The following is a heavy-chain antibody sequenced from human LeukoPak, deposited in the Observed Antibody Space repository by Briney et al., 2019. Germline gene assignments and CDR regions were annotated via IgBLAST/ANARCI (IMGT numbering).Heavy chain of an antibody. CDR2: IYTSGST. V-gene: IGHV4-4*09. J-gene: IGHJ1*01. D-gene: IGHD2-2*01. CDR1: DGSISSYY. CDR3: ARGPPIVVVPAATTRNTHTQYFQH. Sequence: SSETLSLTCTVSDGSISSYYWSWIRQPPGKGLEWIGYIYTSGSTNYNPSLKSRVTISVDTSKNQFSLKLSSVTAADTAVYYCARGPPIVVVPAATTRNTHTQYFQHWGQGTLVTVSS.